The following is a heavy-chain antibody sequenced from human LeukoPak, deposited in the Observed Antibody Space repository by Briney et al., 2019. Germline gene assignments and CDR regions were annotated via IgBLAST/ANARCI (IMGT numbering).Heavy chain of an antibody. CDR2: IIPIFGTA. D-gene: IGHD2-2*02. CDR3: AGTRYCSSTSCYTRWFDP. Sequence: SVKVSCKASGGTFSSYAISWVRQAPGQGLEWMGGIIPIFGTANYAQKFQGRVTITADESTSTAYMELSSLRSEDTAVYYCAGTRYCSSTSCYTRWFDPWGQGTLVTASS. CDR1: GGTFSSYA. J-gene: IGHJ5*02. V-gene: IGHV1-69*01.